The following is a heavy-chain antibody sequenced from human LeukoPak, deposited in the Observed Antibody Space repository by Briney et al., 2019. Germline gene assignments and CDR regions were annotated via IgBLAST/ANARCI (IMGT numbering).Heavy chain of an antibody. V-gene: IGHV4-59*08. D-gene: IGHD2-2*01. CDR1: GGSINGHY. Sequence: PSETLSLTCTVSGGSINGHYWTWIRLTPGKGLELVGHIFSTGATHYNPSLRGRGTLSIDTSKNQFSLTMTSVTVEDTAIYYCARFSTRFGSGCSEASCYVHYWGQGTQVTVS. CDR2: IFSTGAT. CDR3: ARFSTRFGSGCSEASCYVHY. J-gene: IGHJ4*02.